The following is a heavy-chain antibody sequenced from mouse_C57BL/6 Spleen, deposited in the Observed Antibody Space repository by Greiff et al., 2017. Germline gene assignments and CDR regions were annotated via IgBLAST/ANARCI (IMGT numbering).Heavy chain of an antibody. CDR3: ARHGDYGNSYAMDY. V-gene: IGHV2-6-1*01. CDR2: IWSDGST. D-gene: IGHD2-1*01. J-gene: IGHJ4*01. CDR1: GFSLTSYG. Sequence: VKLMESGPGLVAPSQSLSITCTVSGFSLTSYGVHWVRQPPGKGLEWLVVIWSDGSTTYNSALKSRLSISKDNSKSQVFLKMNSRQTDDTAMYYCARHGDYGNSYAMDYWGQGTSVTVAS.